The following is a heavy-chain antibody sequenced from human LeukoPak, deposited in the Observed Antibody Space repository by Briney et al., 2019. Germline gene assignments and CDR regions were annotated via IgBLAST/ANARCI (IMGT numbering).Heavy chain of an antibody. D-gene: IGHD7-27*01. Sequence: PGGSLRLSCAASGFTFSSYAMTWVRQAPEKGLEWVSTISGSGGSTYYADSVKGRFTISRDNSKNTLYLQMNSLRAEDTAVYYCAKAKNPTGDPFDYWGQGTLVTVSS. J-gene: IGHJ4*02. V-gene: IGHV3-23*01. CDR3: AKAKNPTGDPFDY. CDR2: ISGSGGST. CDR1: GFTFSSYA.